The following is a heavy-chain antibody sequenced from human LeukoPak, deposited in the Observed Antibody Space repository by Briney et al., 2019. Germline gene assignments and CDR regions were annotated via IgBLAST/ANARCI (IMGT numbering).Heavy chain of an antibody. CDR3: ARSTNYYYDSSGYAFDI. Sequence: SVKVSCKASGGTFSSYAISWVRQAPGQGLEWMGGIIPIFGTANYAQKFQGRVTITADESTSTAYMELSSLRSEDTAVYYCARSTNYYYDSSGYAFDIWGQGTMVTVSS. V-gene: IGHV1-69*13. D-gene: IGHD3-22*01. CDR2: IIPIFGTA. CDR1: GGTFSSYA. J-gene: IGHJ3*02.